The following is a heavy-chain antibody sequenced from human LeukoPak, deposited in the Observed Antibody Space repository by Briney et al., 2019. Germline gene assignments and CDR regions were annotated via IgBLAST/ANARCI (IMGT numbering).Heavy chain of an antibody. J-gene: IGHJ4*02. D-gene: IGHD2-15*01. Sequence: GGSLRLSCAASGLAFSAYKMHWVRQAPRKGLVWVSRISTDGYTTDYADFVQGRFTASRDNTKNTWSLETNSLRAEDTAVYYCVVGGSPGYWGQGTLVTVSS. CDR2: ISTDGYTT. V-gene: IGHV3-74*01. CDR3: VVGGSPGY. CDR1: GLAFSAYK.